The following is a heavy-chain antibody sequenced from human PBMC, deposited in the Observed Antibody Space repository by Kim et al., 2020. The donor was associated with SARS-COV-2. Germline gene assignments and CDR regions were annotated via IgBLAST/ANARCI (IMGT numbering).Heavy chain of an antibody. V-gene: IGHV4-59*12. D-gene: IGHD2-15*01. Sequence: SETLSLTCTVSGGSISSYYWSWIRQPPGKGLEWIGYIYYSGSTNYNPSLKSRVTISVDTSKNQFSLKLSSVTAADTAVYYCAREGGADIVAGMDVWGQGT. J-gene: IGHJ6*02. CDR2: IYYSGST. CDR3: AREGGADIVAGMDV. CDR1: GGSISSYY.